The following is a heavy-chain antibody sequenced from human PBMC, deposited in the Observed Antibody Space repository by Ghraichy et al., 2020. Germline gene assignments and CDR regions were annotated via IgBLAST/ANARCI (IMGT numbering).Heavy chain of an antibody. CDR3: ARAERSIAPIGY. CDR1: GYSISSGYY. D-gene: IGHD1-14*01. CDR2: IYHSGST. V-gene: IGHV4-38-2*02. Sequence: SETLSLTCTVSGYSISSGYYWDWIRQPPGTGLEWIGSIYHSGSTFYNPSLRSRVTISVDTSKNQFSLKLSSVTAADTAGYYCARAERSIAPIGYWGQGTLVTFSS. J-gene: IGHJ4*02.